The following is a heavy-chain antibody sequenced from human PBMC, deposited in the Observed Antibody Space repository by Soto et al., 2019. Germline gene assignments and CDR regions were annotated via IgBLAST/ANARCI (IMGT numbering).Heavy chain of an antibody. V-gene: IGHV3-74*01. Sequence: PGGSLRLSCAASGFIFSGHWMHWVRQAPGKGLVWVSHIGPDGSNMRDADSVQGRFTISRDNARNTLYLQMNSLRDEDTAVYYCVRDNNWSYGYWGQGILVTVSS. D-gene: IGHD1-1*01. J-gene: IGHJ4*02. CDR3: VRDNNWSYGY. CDR2: IGPDGSNM. CDR1: GFIFSGHW.